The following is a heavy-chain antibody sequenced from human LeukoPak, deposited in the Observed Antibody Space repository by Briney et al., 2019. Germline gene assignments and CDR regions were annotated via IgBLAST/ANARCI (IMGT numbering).Heavy chain of an antibody. CDR3: ARDQRYCSSSSCPWEPFDY. D-gene: IGHD2-2*01. CDR1: GFTFSSYW. J-gene: IGHJ4*02. Sequence: GGSLRLSCAASGFTFSSYWMSWVPQAPGKGLEWVANIKQDGSEKYYVDSVKGRFTISRDNAKNSLYLQMDSLRAEDTAVYYCARDQRYCSSSSCPWEPFDYWGQGTLVTVSS. CDR2: IKQDGSEK. V-gene: IGHV3-7*05.